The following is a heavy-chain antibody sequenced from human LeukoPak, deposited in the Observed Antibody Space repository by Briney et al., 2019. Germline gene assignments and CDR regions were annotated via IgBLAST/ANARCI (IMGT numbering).Heavy chain of an antibody. V-gene: IGHV4-30-2*01. CDR3: ARGGRYDILTGSGAFDI. Sequence: SETLSLTCAVSGGSISSGGYSWSWIRQPPGKGLEWIGYIYHSGSTYYNPSLKSRVTISVDRSKNQFSLKLSSVTAADTAVYYCARGGRYDILTGSGAFDIWGQGTMVTVSS. CDR2: IYHSGST. CDR1: GGSISSGGYS. D-gene: IGHD3-9*01. J-gene: IGHJ3*02.